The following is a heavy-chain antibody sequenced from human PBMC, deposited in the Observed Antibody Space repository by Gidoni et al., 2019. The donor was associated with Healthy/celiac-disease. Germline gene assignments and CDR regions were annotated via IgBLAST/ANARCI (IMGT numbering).Heavy chain of an antibody. CDR2: ISAYNGNT. J-gene: IGHJ4*02. Sequence: QVQLVQSGAEVKKPGSSVKVSCQASGYTFTSYGISWVRQAPVQGLEWMGWISAYNGNTNDAQKLQGRVTMTTDKSTSTAYMELRSLRSDDTAVYYCAREGRNWNPFDYWGQGTLVTVSS. D-gene: IGHD1-1*01. CDR3: AREGRNWNPFDY. V-gene: IGHV1-18*01. CDR1: GYTFTSYG.